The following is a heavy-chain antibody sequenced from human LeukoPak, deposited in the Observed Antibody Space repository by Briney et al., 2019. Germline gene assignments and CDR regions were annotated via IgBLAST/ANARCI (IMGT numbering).Heavy chain of an antibody. V-gene: IGHV3-11*05. J-gene: IGHJ5*02. CDR3: ARGIRENYYDSSGYYTSDWFDP. CDR2: IRSSSSYT. CDR1: GFTFSDYY. Sequence: PGGSLRLSCAASGFTFSDYYMSWIRQAPGKGLEGVSYIRSSSSYTNYADSVKGRFTISRDNAKNSLYLQMNSLRAEDTAVYYCARGIRENYYDSSGYYTSDWFDPWGQGTLVTVSS. D-gene: IGHD3-22*01.